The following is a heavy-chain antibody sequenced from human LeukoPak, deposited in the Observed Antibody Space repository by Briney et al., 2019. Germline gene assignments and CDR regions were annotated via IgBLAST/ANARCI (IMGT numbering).Heavy chain of an antibody. CDR2: ISVRSNYI. CDR1: GYTFSSYS. J-gene: IGHJ4*02. CDR3: ASPFDY. V-gene: IGHV3-21*01. Sequence: GGSLRLSCLASGYTFSSYSINWVRQAPGKGLEWVSSISVRSNYIYYADSVRGRFRISRDDARDSLFLEMNSLRAEDTAVYYCASPFDYWGQGTLVTVSS.